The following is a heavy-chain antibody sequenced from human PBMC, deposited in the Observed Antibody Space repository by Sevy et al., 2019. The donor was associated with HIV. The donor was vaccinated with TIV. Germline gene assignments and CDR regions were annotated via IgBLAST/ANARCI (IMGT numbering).Heavy chain of an antibody. D-gene: IGHD1-20*01. CDR1: GGSISSLNYY. CDR3: ARANAYITTDAFDL. CDR2: ISYSGRT. V-gene: IGHV4-31*03. Sequence: SETLSLTCTVSGGSISSLNYYWSWIRQHPGKGLEWIGYISYSGRTSYNPSLKSRLTISLDTSKNQFSLRLGTVTAADTALFYCARANAYITTDAFDLWGQGTMVTVSS. J-gene: IGHJ3*01.